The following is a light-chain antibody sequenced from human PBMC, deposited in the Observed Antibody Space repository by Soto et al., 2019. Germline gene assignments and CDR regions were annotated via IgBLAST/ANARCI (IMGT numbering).Light chain of an antibody. CDR2: EGI. Sequence: QSALPQPAAVSGSHGQSITISCIGSNSDIGTYNLVSWYRQHPGKVPKLFIYEGIRRPAGISNRFSGSKSGNTASLTISGLQAEDEADYYCYSKARRGSCVFGTGTTVTVL. CDR1: NSDIGTYNL. V-gene: IGLV2-23*01. CDR3: YSKARRGSCV. J-gene: IGLJ1*01.